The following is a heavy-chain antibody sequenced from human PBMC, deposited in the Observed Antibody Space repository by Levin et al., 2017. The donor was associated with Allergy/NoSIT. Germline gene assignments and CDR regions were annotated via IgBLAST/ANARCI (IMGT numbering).Heavy chain of an antibody. Sequence: ASVKVSCEAAGYTFTGHYLHWVRQAPGQGLEWMGWVNCNSGDTHYAQTFQDRVTMTRDTSITTAYIQVSNLRFDDTAFYFCARNDYGDYVHNLDYGGQGTLDTVSS. CDR1: GYTFTGHY. CDR2: VNCNSGDT. D-gene: IGHD4-17*01. J-gene: IGHJ4*02. V-gene: IGHV1-2*02. CDR3: ARNDYGDYVHNLDY.